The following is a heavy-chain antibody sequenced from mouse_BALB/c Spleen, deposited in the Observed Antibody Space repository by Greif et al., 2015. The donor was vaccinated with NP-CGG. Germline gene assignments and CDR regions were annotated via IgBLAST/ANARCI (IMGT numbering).Heavy chain of an antibody. D-gene: IGHD2-1*01. Sequence: QVQLQQSGAELVRPGASVKLSCKASGYTFTSYWINWVKQRPGQGLEWIGNIYPSDSYTNYNQKFKDKATLTVDKSSSAPSMHLSGAPSQDSAVYYCATLSYGNYVFYALDYWGHGTSLTVSS. CDR2: IYPSDSYT. CDR1: GYTFTSYW. CDR3: ATLSYGNYVFYALDY. V-gene: IGHV1-69*02. J-gene: IGHJ4*01.